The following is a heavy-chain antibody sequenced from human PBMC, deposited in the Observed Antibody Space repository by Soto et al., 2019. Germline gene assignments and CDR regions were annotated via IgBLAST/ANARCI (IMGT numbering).Heavy chain of an antibody. CDR1: GFTFSTFS. J-gene: IGHJ4*02. Sequence: EVQLVESGGGSVQPGGSLRLSCAASGFTFSTFSMTWVRQAPGRGLEWISYISDDGRPISYADSVKGRFTISRDNAKNYLKLQMDSQTDEDTAVYSCARDRGWASDSWGQGTLVTVSS. V-gene: IGHV3-48*02. CDR3: ARDRGWASDS. CDR2: ISDDGRPI. D-gene: IGHD6-19*01.